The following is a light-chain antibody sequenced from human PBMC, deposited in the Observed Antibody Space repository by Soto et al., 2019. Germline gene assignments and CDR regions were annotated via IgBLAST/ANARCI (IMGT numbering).Light chain of an antibody. CDR3: SSHAGSNNYV. CDR1: STDVGSYNL. Sequence: QSALTQPASVSGSPGQSITISCTGTSTDVGSYNLVSWYQQHPGKAPKLMIYEVSKRPSGVPDRFSGSKSGNTASLTVSGLQAEDEADYYCSSHAGSNNYVFGTGTKVTVL. CDR2: EVS. J-gene: IGLJ1*01. V-gene: IGLV2-8*01.